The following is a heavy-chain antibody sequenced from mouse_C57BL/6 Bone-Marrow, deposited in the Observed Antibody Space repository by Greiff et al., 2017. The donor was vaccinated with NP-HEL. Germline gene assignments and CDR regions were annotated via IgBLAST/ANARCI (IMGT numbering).Heavy chain of an antibody. CDR3: ARHGDYVGSSYGYFDV. V-gene: IGHV1-62-2*01. CDR1: GYTFTEYT. Sequence: VQLHQSGAELVKPGASVTLSCKASGYTFTEYTIHWVKQRSGQGLEWIGWFYPGSGSIKYNENFKDKATLTADKSSSQVYMYLSRLTSEDTAVYFGARHGDYVGSSYGYFDVWGTGTTVTVSS. CDR2: FYPGSGSI. J-gene: IGHJ1*03. D-gene: IGHD1-1*01.